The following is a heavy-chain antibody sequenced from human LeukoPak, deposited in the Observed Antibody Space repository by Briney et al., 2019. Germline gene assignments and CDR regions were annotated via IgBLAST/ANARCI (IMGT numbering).Heavy chain of an antibody. CDR1: GFTFSSYA. V-gene: IGHV4-34*01. Sequence: PGGSLRLSCAASGFTFSSYAMSWVRQAPGKGLEWIGEINHSGSTNYNPSLKSRVTILVDTSKNQFSLKLSSVTAADTAVYYCARDEVGATLGGFDYWGQGTLVTVSS. CDR2: INHSGST. J-gene: IGHJ4*02. CDR3: ARDEVGATLGGFDY. D-gene: IGHD1-26*01.